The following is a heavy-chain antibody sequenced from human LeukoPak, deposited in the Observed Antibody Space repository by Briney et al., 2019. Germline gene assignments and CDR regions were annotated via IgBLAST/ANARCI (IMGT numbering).Heavy chain of an antibody. V-gene: IGHV3-21*01. Sequence: GGSLRLSCAASGFTFSSYTMDWVRQAPGKGLEWVSSISSSSDYIFYADSVKGRFTISRDNAQNSLYLQMNSLRVEDTAVYYCARSYYDSSGSFDYWGQGTLVTVSS. CDR2: ISSSSDYI. CDR3: ARSYYDSSGSFDY. CDR1: GFTFSSYT. D-gene: IGHD3-22*01. J-gene: IGHJ4*02.